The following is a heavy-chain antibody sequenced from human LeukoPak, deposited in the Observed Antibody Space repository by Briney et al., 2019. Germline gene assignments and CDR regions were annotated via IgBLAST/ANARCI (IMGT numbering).Heavy chain of an antibody. Sequence: GRSLRLSCAASGFTFDDYGMSWVRQAPRKGLEWVSGINWNGGSTGYADSVKGRFTISRDNAKTSLYLQMNSMRAEDTALYYCARGNYYYDSSGYHSLDYWGQGTLVTVSS. V-gene: IGHV3-20*04. J-gene: IGHJ4*02. CDR1: GFTFDDYG. D-gene: IGHD3-22*01. CDR2: INWNGGST. CDR3: ARGNYYYDSSGYHSLDY.